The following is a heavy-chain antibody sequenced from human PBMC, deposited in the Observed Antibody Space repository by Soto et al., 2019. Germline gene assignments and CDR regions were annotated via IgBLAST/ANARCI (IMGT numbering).Heavy chain of an antibody. Sequence: GGSLRLSCAASGFTFSDYYMSWIRQAPGKGLEWVSYISSSSSYTNYADSVKGRFTISRDNAKNSLYLQMNSLRAEDTAVYYCARAGYSSGHHPINWFDPWGQGTLVTVSS. CDR3: ARAGYSSGHHPINWFDP. D-gene: IGHD6-19*01. V-gene: IGHV3-11*06. CDR1: GFTFSDYY. CDR2: ISSSSSYT. J-gene: IGHJ5*02.